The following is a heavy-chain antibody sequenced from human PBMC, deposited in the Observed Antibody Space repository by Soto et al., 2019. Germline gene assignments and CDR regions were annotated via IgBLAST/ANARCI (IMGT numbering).Heavy chain of an antibody. Sequence: GSGPTLVNPTQTLTLTCTLSGFSLSTSGMRVSWVRQPLGKALEWLARVDWDDDKFYTTSLRTRLTISKDTSKNQVVLTMINMDPVDTRTYSCARMLSGGTMRDEDYYCLDVWRQGTTVITSS. J-gene: IGHJ6*02. V-gene: IGHV2-70*04. CDR3: ARMLSGGTMRDEDYYCLDV. CDR1: GFSLSTSGMR. D-gene: IGHD1-1*01. CDR2: VDWDDDK.